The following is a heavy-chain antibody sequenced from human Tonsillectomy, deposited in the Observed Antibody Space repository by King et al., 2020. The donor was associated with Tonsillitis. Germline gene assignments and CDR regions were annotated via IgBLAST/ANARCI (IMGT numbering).Heavy chain of an antibody. D-gene: IGHD2-2*01. J-gene: IGHJ5*02. CDR2: INHSGST. CDR1: GGSFSGYS. V-gene: IGHV4-34*01. Sequence: VQLQQWGAGLLKPSETLSLTCAVYGGSFSGYSWSWIRQPPGKGLEWIGEINHSGSTNYNPSLKSRVTMSVDTSKNQFSLKLSSVTAADTAVYYCATSTTYHPPDCSSSSCPNWFDPWGQGTLVTVSS. CDR3: ATSTTYHPPDCSSSSCPNWFDP.